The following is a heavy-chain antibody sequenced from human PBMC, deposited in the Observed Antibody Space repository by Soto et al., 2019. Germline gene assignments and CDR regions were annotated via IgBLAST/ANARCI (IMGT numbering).Heavy chain of an antibody. V-gene: IGHV4-59*01. CDR3: WTEVWYYASSALRRTHYFDY. CDR1: GGSISSYY. J-gene: IGHJ4*02. Sequence: SETLSLTCTVSGGSISSYYWSWIRQPPGKGLEWIGYIYYSGSTNYNPSLKSRVTISVDTAKDQFSLKLTSVTAAYAAAYDCWTEVWYYASSALRRTHYFDYWGQGTPVTVSS. CDR2: IYYSGST. D-gene: IGHD3-22*01.